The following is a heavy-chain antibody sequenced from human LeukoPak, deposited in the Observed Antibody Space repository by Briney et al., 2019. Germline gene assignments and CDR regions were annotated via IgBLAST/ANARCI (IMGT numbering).Heavy chain of an antibody. D-gene: IGHD2-8*01. CDR1: GFSLTTNGVG. V-gene: IGHV2-5*02. CDR2: IYWVDDK. J-gene: IGHJ4*02. Sequence: ESGPTLVNPTQTLTLTCTFSGFSLTTNGVGVGWIRQPPGKALEWLALIYWVDDKRYSPSLKSRLTITKDTSKNQVVLTMTNMDPVDTATYYCAHVYQSLTDYWGQGTLVTVSS. CDR3: AHVYQSLTDY.